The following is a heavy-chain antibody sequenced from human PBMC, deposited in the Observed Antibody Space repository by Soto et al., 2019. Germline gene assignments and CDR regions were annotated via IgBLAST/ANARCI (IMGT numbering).Heavy chain of an antibody. CDR1: GFTFSSYA. Sequence: GGSLRLSCAASGFTFSSYAMSWVRQAPGKGLEWVSAISGSGGSTYYADSVKGRFTISRDNSKNTLYLQMNSLRAEDTAVYYCARSTRGYSYGYPYYFDYWGRGTLVTVSS. J-gene: IGHJ4*02. CDR3: ARSTRGYSYGYPYYFDY. D-gene: IGHD5-18*01. CDR2: ISGSGGST. V-gene: IGHV3-23*01.